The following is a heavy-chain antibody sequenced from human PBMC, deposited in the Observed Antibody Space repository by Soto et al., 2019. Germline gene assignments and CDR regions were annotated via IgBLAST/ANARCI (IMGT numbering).Heavy chain of an antibody. D-gene: IGHD4-17*01. CDR2: INAGNGNT. Sequence: ASVKVSCKASGYTFTSYAMHWVRQAPGQRLEWMGWINAGNGNTKYSQKFQGRVTITRNTSISTAYMELSSLRSEDTAVYYCARWKYGNSQDADAFDIWGQGTMVTVSS. J-gene: IGHJ3*02. CDR1: GYTFTSYA. V-gene: IGHV1-3*01. CDR3: ARWKYGNSQDADAFDI.